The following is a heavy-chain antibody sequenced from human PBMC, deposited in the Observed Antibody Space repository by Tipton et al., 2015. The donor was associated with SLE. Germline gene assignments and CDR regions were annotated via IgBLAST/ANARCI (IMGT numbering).Heavy chain of an antibody. V-gene: IGHV4-4*02. CDR1: SGSLSSSDW. Sequence: TLSLTCAASSGSLSSSDWWSRVRQPPGKGLEWIGEIYRSGSATYHPSLKSRVTISMDKSKDQFSLNLASVTPADTAVYYCARNGVYSLDDWSQRTLVTVSS. D-gene: IGHD2-8*01. CDR2: IYRSGSA. CDR3: ARNGVYSLDD. J-gene: IGHJ4*02.